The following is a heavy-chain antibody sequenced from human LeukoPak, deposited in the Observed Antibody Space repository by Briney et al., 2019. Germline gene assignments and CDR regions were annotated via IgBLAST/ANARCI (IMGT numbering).Heavy chain of an antibody. J-gene: IGHJ4*02. V-gene: IGHV3-53*01. CDR3: ARERVGATVDY. Sequence: GGSLRLSCAASGFTFRNYVIHWVRQAPGKGLEWVSVIYSGGSTYYVDSVKGRFTISRDNSKNTLYLQMNSLRAEDTAVYYCARERVGATVDYWGQGTLVTVSS. D-gene: IGHD1-26*01. CDR2: IYSGGST. CDR1: GFTFRNYV.